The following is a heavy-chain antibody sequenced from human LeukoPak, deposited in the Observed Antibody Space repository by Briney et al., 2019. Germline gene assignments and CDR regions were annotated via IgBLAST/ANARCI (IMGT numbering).Heavy chain of an antibody. CDR3: ARPHCPYSSSCPLGGAFDI. V-gene: IGHV5-51*01. J-gene: IGHJ3*02. Sequence: GESLKISCKGSGYSFTSYWIGWVRQMPGKGLEWMGIIYPGDSDTRYSPSFQGQVTISADKSISTAYLQWSSLKASDTAMYYCARPHCPYSSSCPLGGAFDIWGQGTMVTVSS. CDR2: IYPGDSDT. D-gene: IGHD6-13*01. CDR1: GYSFTSYW.